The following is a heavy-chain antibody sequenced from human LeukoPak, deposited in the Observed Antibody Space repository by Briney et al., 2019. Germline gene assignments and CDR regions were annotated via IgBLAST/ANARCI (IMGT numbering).Heavy chain of an antibody. D-gene: IGHD3-16*01. Sequence: ASVKVSCKASGCTFTDYYMHWVRQAPGQGLEWMGWIHTNSDATNYAQKFQGRVTMTRDTSISTAYMELSRLGSDDTAVYYCARGLFSPGDQWGQGTLVTVST. CDR3: ARGLFSPGDQ. V-gene: IGHV1-2*02. CDR2: IHTNSDAT. J-gene: IGHJ4*02. CDR1: GCTFTDYY.